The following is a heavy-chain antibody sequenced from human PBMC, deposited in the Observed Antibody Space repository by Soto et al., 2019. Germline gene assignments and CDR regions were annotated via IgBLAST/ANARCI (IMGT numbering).Heavy chain of an antibody. CDR1: GFTFNRHW. V-gene: IGHV3-7*01. CDR3: VRTGWNPPDY. D-gene: IGHD1-1*01. J-gene: IGHJ4*02. CDR2: IKEDGSEK. Sequence: EVQLVESGGGLVQPVGSLRLSCAVSGFTFNRHWMSWVRQTPGKGLEWVASIKEDGSEKSYVDSVKGRFTISRDNAKNSLFLQMNSLRFEDTAVYYCVRTGWNPPDYWGQGTLVTVSS.